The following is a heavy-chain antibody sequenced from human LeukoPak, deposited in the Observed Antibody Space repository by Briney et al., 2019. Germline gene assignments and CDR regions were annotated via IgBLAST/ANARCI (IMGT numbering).Heavy chain of an antibody. V-gene: IGHV1-3*01. CDR1: GYTFTSYV. Sequence: GASVMVSCKASGYTFTSYVMHWVRQAPGQRLEWMGWINAGNGNTKYSQKFQGRVTITRDTSASTAYMELSSLRSEDTAVYYCARVRPGTTFGYWGQGTLVTVSS. CDR3: ARVRPGTTFGY. CDR2: INAGNGNT. J-gene: IGHJ4*02. D-gene: IGHD1-1*01.